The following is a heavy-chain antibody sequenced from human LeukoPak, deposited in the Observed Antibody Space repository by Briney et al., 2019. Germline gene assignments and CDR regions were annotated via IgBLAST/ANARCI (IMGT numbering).Heavy chain of an antibody. CDR2: IYYSGST. CDR3: AHTLRSSSSWYHYYYGMDV. D-gene: IGHD6-13*01. CDR1: GGSISSGGYY. V-gene: IGHV4-39*01. Sequence: ASETLSLTCTVSGGSISSGGYYWSWIRQPPGKGLEWIGSIYYSGSTYYNPSLKSRVTISVDTSKNQFSLKLSSVTAADTAVYYCAHTLRSSSSWYHYYYGMDVWGQGTTVTVSS. J-gene: IGHJ6*02.